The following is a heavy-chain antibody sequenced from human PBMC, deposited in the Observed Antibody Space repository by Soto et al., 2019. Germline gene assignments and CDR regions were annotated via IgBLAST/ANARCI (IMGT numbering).Heavy chain of an antibody. V-gene: IGHV1-8*01. Sequence: GASVKVSCKASGYTFTSYDINWVRQATGQGLEWMGWMNPNSGNTGYAQKFQGRVTMTRNTSISTAYMELSSLRSEDTAVYYCARGKRPIAVARELNDYWGQGTLVTVSS. J-gene: IGHJ4*02. D-gene: IGHD6-19*01. CDR2: MNPNSGNT. CDR1: GYTFTSYD. CDR3: ARGKRPIAVARELNDY.